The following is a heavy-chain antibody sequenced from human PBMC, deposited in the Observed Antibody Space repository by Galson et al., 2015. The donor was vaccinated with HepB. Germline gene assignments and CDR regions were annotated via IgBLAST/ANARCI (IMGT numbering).Heavy chain of an antibody. D-gene: IGHD4-17*01. J-gene: IGHJ3*02. Sequence: SLRLSCAASGFTFSSYGMHWVRQAPGKGLERVAVIWYDGSNKYYADSVKGRFTISRDNSKNTLYLQMNSLRAEDTAVYYCASSSMTTVTGDAFDIWGQGTMVTVSS. V-gene: IGHV3-33*08. CDR3: ASSSMTTVTGDAFDI. CDR1: GFTFSSYG. CDR2: IWYDGSNK.